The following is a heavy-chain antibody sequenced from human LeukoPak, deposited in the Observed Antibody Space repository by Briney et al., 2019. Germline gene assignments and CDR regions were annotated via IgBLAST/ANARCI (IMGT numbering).Heavy chain of an antibody. Sequence: ASVKVSCKASGYTFTSYGISWVRQAPGQGLEWMGWISAYNGNTNYAQKLQGRVTMTTDTSTSTAYMELRSLRSDDTAVYYCARDPRPYSSSWEFDYWGQGTLVTVSS. V-gene: IGHV1-18*01. D-gene: IGHD6-13*01. CDR2: ISAYNGNT. CDR3: ARDPRPYSSSWEFDY. J-gene: IGHJ4*02. CDR1: GYTFTSYG.